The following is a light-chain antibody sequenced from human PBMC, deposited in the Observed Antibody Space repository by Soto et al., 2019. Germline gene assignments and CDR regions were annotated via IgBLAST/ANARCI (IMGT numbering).Light chain of an antibody. CDR3: QQHNSYST. CDR2: KAS. J-gene: IGKJ1*01. CDR1: QSISSW. Sequence: DIQMTQSPSTPSASVGDRVTITCRASQSISSWLAWYQQKPGKAPKLLIYKASSLESGVPSRFSGSGSGTEFTLTISSLQPDDFATYYCQQHNSYSTFGQGTKVDIK. V-gene: IGKV1-5*03.